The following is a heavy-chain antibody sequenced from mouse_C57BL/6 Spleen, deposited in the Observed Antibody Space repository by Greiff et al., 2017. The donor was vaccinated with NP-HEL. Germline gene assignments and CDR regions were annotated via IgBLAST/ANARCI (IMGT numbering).Heavy chain of an antibody. V-gene: IGHV1-82*01. CDR3: ASSYYGNLYFDV. CDR2: IYPGDGDT. CDR1: GYAFSSSW. D-gene: IGHD2-1*01. Sequence: QVQLQQSGPELVKPGDSVKISCKASGYAFSSSWMNWVKQRPGKGLEWIGRIYPGDGDTNYNGKFKGKATLTADKSSSTAYMQLSSLTSEDSAVYFCASSYYGNLYFDVWGTGTTVTVSS. J-gene: IGHJ1*03.